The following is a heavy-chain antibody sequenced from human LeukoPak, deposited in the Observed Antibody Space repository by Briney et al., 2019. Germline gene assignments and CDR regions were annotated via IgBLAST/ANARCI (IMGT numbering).Heavy chain of an antibody. CDR3: ATPGYSSGWYGGPFDY. Sequence: PGGSLRLSCAASGFTFSSYGMHWVRQAPGKGLEWVAAIWYDGSIQYYADSVKGRFTISRDNSKNTLYLQMNSLRAEDTAVYYCATPGYSSGWYGGPFDYWGQGTLVTVSS. CDR2: IWYDGSIQ. J-gene: IGHJ4*02. V-gene: IGHV3-30*02. D-gene: IGHD6-19*01. CDR1: GFTFSSYG.